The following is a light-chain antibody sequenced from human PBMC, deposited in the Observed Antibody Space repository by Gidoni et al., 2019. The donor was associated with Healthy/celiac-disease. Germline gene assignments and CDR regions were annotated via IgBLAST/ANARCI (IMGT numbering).Light chain of an antibody. Sequence: DIQMTQSPSTLSASVGDRVTITCRASQSISSWVAWYQQKPGKAPKLLIYDASSLESGVPSRFSGSGSGTEFTLTISSLQPDEFATYYCQQYNSFALTFGGGTKVEIK. CDR2: DAS. CDR1: QSISSW. J-gene: IGKJ4*01. V-gene: IGKV1-5*01. CDR3: QQYNSFALT.